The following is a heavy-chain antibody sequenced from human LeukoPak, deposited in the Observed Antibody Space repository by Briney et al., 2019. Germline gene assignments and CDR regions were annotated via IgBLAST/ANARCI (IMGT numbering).Heavy chain of an antibody. Sequence: GASVKVSCKASGYTFTSYYMHWVRQAPGQGLEWMGGIIPIFGTANYAQKFQGRVTITADESTSTAYMELSSLRSEDTAVYYCARDRHGYCSSTSCQGLSYYYYYMDVWGKGTTVTVSS. CDR2: IIPIFGTA. V-gene: IGHV1-69*13. D-gene: IGHD2-2*01. J-gene: IGHJ6*03. CDR1: GYTFTSYY. CDR3: ARDRHGYCSSTSCQGLSYYYYYMDV.